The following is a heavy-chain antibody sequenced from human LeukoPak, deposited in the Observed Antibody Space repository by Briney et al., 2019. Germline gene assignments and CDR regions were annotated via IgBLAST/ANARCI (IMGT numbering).Heavy chain of an antibody. CDR1: GFTFSSYA. CDR3: ARALLITIFGVVIHTDAFDI. D-gene: IGHD3-3*01. CDR2: ISYDGSNK. Sequence: GGSLRLSCAASGFTFSSYAMHWVRQAPGKGLEWVAVISYDGSNKYYADSVKGRFTISRDNSKNTLYLQMNSLRAEDTAVYYCARALLITIFGVVIHTDAFDIWGQGTMVTVSS. J-gene: IGHJ3*02. V-gene: IGHV3-30-3*01.